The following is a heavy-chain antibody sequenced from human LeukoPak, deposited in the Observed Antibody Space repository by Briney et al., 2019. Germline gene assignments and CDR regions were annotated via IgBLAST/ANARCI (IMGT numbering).Heavy chain of an antibody. J-gene: IGHJ2*01. V-gene: IGHV1-8*01. CDR2: MNPNSGNT. Sequence: ASVKVSCKASGYTFTSYDINWVRQATGQGLEWMGWMNPNSGNTGYAQKFQGRVTMTRNTSISTAYMELSSLRSEDTAVYYCARDKEVQSKYWGNWYFDLWGRGTLVTVSS. CDR3: ARDKEVQSKYWGNWYFDL. D-gene: IGHD2-8*02. CDR1: GYTFTSYD.